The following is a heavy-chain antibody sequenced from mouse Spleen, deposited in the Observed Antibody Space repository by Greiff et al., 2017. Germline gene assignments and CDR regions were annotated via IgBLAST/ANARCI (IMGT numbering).Heavy chain of an antibody. V-gene: IGHV1-64*01. CDR2: IHPNSGST. Sequence: QVPLQQPGAELVKPGASVKLSCKASGYTFTSYWMHWVKQRPGQGLEWIGMIHPNSGSTNYNEKFKSKATLTVDKSSSTAYMQLSSLTSEDSAVYYCARYGYHYAMDYWGQGTSVTVSS. CDR3: ARYGYHYAMDY. D-gene: IGHD2-2*01. CDR1: GYTFTSYW. J-gene: IGHJ4*01.